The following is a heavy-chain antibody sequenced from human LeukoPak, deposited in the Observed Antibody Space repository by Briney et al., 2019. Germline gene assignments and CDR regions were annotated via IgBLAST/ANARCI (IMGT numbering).Heavy chain of an antibody. J-gene: IGHJ5*02. CDR1: GYTFTGYY. Sequence: PGASVKVSCKASGYTFTGYYMHWVRQAPGQGLEWMGWINPNSGGTNYAQKFQGRVTMTRDTSTSTAYMELSRLRSDDTAVYYCARDPLWFGELSVRWFDPWGQGTLVTVSS. V-gene: IGHV1-2*02. D-gene: IGHD3-10*01. CDR3: ARDPLWFGELSVRWFDP. CDR2: INPNSGGT.